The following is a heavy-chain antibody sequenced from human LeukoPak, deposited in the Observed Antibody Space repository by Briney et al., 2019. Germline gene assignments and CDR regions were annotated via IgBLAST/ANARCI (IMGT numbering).Heavy chain of an antibody. CDR1: GGSISSYY. J-gene: IGHJ4*02. D-gene: IGHD6-19*01. V-gene: IGHV4-59*01. CDR3: AKGGASSVPFDY. CDR2: IYYSGTT. Sequence: ASETLSLTCTVSGGSISSYYWSWIRQPPGEGLEWIGYIYYSGTTKYNPSLKSRVTISVDTSKNQFSLKVSPVTAADTAVYYCAKGGASSVPFDYWGQGALVTVSS.